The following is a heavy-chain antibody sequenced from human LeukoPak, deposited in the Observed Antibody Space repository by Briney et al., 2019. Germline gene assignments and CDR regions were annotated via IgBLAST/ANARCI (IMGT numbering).Heavy chain of an antibody. CDR2: IKQDGSEK. V-gene: IGHV3-7*03. CDR3: ARVGRLQYGDYVAFDY. D-gene: IGHD4-17*01. CDR1: GFTFSTYW. Sequence: GGSLRLSCAASGFTFSTYWMSWVRQAPGKGLEWVANIKQDGSEKYYVVSVEGRFTISRDNAKNSLFLQMNSLRADDTAVYYCARVGRLQYGDYVAFDYWGQGALVTVSS. J-gene: IGHJ4*02.